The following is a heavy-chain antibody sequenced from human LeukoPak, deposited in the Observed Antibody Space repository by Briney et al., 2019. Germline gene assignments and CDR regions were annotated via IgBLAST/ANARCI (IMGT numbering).Heavy chain of an antibody. V-gene: IGHV4-34*01. CDR2: INHSGST. Sequence: SETLSLTCAVYDGSLSGHYWSWIRQTPGKGLEWIGEINHSGSTNYNPSLKSRVTISVDTSKNQFSLKLSSVTAADTAVYYCARNSRFCSGGSCSKSFDYWGQGTLVTVSS. D-gene: IGHD2-15*01. CDR1: DGSLSGHY. J-gene: IGHJ4*02. CDR3: ARNSRFCSGGSCSKSFDY.